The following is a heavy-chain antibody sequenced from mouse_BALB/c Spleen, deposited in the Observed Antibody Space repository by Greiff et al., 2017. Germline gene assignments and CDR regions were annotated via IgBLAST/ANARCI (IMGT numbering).Heavy chain of an antibody. CDR1: GFTFSSYA. V-gene: IGHV5-6-5*01. Sequence: EVKLMESGGGLVKPGGSLKLSCAASGFTFSSYAMSWVRQTPEKRLEWVASISSGGSTYYPDSVKGRFTISRDNARNILYLQMSSLRSEDTAMYYCARRVTTGYFDVWGAGTTVTVSS. D-gene: IGHD2-2*01. J-gene: IGHJ1*01. CDR3: ARRVTTGYFDV. CDR2: ISSGGST.